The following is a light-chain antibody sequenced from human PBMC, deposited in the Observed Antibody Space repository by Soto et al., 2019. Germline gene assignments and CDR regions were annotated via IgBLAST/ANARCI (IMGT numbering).Light chain of an antibody. J-gene: IGLJ3*02. Sequence: QSVLTQPRSVSGSPGQSVTISCTGTSSDVGGYNYVSWYQQHPGKAPKLMIYDVSKRPSGVPDRFSGSKSGNTASLTISGLQAEDEADDSCCSYAGSYTWVFGGGTKLTV. V-gene: IGLV2-11*01. CDR1: SSDVGGYNY. CDR2: DVS. CDR3: CSYAGSYTWV.